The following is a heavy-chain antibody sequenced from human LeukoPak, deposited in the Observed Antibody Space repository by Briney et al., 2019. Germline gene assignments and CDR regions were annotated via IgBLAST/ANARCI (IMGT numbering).Heavy chain of an antibody. CDR3: TRGQWLVGTDAFDI. CDR1: GFTFSNAW. J-gene: IGHJ3*02. V-gene: IGHV3-15*01. CDR2: IKSKTDGGTT. Sequence: PGGSLRLSCAASGFTFSNAWMSWVRQAPGKGPEWVGRIKSKTDGGTTEYAASVKGRFTISRDDSKSIAYLQMNSLKTEDTAVYYCTRGQWLVGTDAFDIWGQGTMVTVSS. D-gene: IGHD6-19*01.